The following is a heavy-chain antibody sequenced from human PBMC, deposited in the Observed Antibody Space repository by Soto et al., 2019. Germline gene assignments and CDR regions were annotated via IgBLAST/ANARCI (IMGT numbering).Heavy chain of an antibody. Sequence: SETLSLTCTVSGGSISSYYWSWIRQPPGKGLEWIGYIYYSGSTNYNASLKSRVTISVDPSKNQFSLKLTSVTAADTAVYYCARLVPEDCSSTSCYLVASNWFDPWGQGTLVTVSS. J-gene: IGHJ5*02. CDR1: GGSISSYY. D-gene: IGHD2-2*01. V-gene: IGHV4-59*08. CDR2: IYYSGST. CDR3: ARLVPEDCSSTSCYLVASNWFDP.